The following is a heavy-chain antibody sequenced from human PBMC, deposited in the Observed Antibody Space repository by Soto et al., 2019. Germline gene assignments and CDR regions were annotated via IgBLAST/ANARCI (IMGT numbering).Heavy chain of an antibody. CDR3: AKDLDDILTGYYGLFDY. V-gene: IGHV3-30*18. J-gene: IGHJ4*02. D-gene: IGHD3-9*01. CDR1: GFTFSSYG. Sequence: PGGSLRLSCAASGFTFSSYGMHWVRQAPGKGLEWVAVISYDGSNKYYADSVKGRFTISRDNSKNTLYLQMNSLRAEDTAVYYCAKDLDDILTGYYGLFDYWGQGTLVTVSS. CDR2: ISYDGSNK.